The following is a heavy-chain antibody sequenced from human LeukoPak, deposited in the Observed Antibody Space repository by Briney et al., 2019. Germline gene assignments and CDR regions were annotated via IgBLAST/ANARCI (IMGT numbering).Heavy chain of an antibody. CDR3: ARVASYDNGWYFDY. CDR2: INPNSGGA. V-gene: IGHV1-2*06. Sequence: GASVKVSCKASGYTFTGYYMHWVRQAPGQGLEWMGRINPNSGGANYAQRFQGRLTMTRDTSISTTYMELSRLRSAGTAVYYCARVASYDNGWYFDYWGQGTLVTVSS. D-gene: IGHD6-19*01. CDR1: GYTFTGYY. J-gene: IGHJ4*02.